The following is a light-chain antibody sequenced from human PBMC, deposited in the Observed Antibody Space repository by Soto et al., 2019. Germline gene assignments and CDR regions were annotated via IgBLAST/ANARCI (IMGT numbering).Light chain of an antibody. J-gene: IGKJ1*01. CDR1: QGVSSY. CDR3: QQYGSPPQT. V-gene: IGKV1-9*01. Sequence: IQLTQSPSSLSASVGDRVTITCRASQGVSSYLAWYQQKPGKDPKVLIYAASTLQSGVPSRFSGSGSGTDFTLTISRLEPEDFVVYYCQQYGSPPQTFGQGTKVEI. CDR2: AAS.